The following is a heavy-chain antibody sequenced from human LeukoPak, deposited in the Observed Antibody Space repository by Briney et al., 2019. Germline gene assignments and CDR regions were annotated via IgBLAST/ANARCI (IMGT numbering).Heavy chain of an antibody. D-gene: IGHD7-27*01. CDR1: GYSISSGYH. CDR2: IYHRANA. V-gene: IGHV4-38-2*02. J-gene: IGHJ6*04. Sequence: PSETLSLTCAVSGYSISSGYHWAWIRQPPGKGPEFLGSIYHRANAYYNPSLTSRVTISLDTSKNQFSLKLSSVTAADTALYYCARDLGYYRMDVWGKGTTVTVSS. CDR3: ARDLGYYRMDV.